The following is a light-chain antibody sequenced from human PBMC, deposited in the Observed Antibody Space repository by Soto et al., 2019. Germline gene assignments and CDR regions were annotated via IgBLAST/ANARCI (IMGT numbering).Light chain of an antibody. Sequence: QSALTQPPSVSGSPGQSVTISCTGTSSDVGSYNRVSWYQQPPGTAPKLMIYDVSNRPSGVPDRFSGSKSGNTASLTISGLQAEDEADYYCRSYTSSSTVVFGGGTKVTVL. V-gene: IGLV2-18*02. CDR2: DVS. J-gene: IGLJ2*01. CDR1: SSDVGSYNR. CDR3: RSYTSSSTVV.